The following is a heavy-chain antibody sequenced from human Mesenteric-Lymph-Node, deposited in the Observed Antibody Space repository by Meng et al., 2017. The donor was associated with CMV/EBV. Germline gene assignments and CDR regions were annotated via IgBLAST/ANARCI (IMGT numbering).Heavy chain of an antibody. J-gene: IGHJ4*02. Sequence: ASVKVSCKASGYTFTGYYMHWVRQAPGQGLEWMGRINPNSGDTNHAQRFQGRVTMTRDTSISTAYMELSRLRSDDTAVYYCARDLRGYSYGFGYWGQGTLVTVSS. D-gene: IGHD5-18*01. CDR2: INPNSGDT. CDR3: ARDLRGYSYGFGY. V-gene: IGHV1-2*02. CDR1: GYTFTGYY.